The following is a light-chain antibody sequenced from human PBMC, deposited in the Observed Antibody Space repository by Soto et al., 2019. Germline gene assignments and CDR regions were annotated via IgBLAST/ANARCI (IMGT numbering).Light chain of an antibody. Sequence: DIQMTQSPSTLPASVGDRVTITCRASQSVSTWLAWYQQKPGKAPKLLVYRASSLESGVPSRFSGSGSGTEFALTISNLQPDDFETYYCQHHYPYSPETFGQGTKLEIK. CDR3: QHHYPYSPET. V-gene: IGKV1-5*01. CDR2: RAS. J-gene: IGKJ2*01. CDR1: QSVSTW.